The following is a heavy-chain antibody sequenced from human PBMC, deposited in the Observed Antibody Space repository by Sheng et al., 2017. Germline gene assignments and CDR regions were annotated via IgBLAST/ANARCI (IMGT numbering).Heavy chain of an antibody. D-gene: IGHD4-17*01. CDR2: ISYDGSNK. CDR1: GFTFSSYG. CDR3: AKGPYGDYVGVLSD. J-gene: IGHJ4*02. V-gene: IGHV3-30*18. Sequence: QVQLLESGGGVVQPGRSLRLSCAASGFTFSSYGMHWVRQAPGKGLEWVAVISYDGSNKYYADSVKGRFTISRDNSKNTLYLQMNSLRAEDTAVYYCAKGPYGDYVGVLSDWGQGTLVTV.